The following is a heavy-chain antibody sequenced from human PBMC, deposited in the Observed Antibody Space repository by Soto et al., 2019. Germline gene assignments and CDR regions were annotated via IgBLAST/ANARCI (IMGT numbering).Heavy chain of an antibody. V-gene: IGHV1-18*01. J-gene: IGHJ5*02. CDR3: AGGRRIVGDTDGWFDP. Sequence: QVQLVQSGAEVKNPGASVKVSCKASGYTFTSYGISWVRQAPGQGLEWMGWISAYNGNTNYAQKLQGRVTMTTDTSTSSAYMELRRLRSDDTAVYYCAGGRRIVGDTDGWFDPSGQGSLVTVSS. D-gene: IGHD1-26*01. CDR1: GYTFTSYG. CDR2: ISAYNGNT.